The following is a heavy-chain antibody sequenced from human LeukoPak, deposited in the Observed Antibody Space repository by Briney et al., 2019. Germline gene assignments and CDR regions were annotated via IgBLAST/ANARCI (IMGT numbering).Heavy chain of an antibody. Sequence: GGSLRLSCAASGFTFSSYAMSWVRQAPGKGLEWVSAISGSGGSTSYAQKFQGRVTMTRDMSTSTVYMELSSLRSEDTAVYYCARDQDGAFDIWGQGTMVTVSS. CDR2: ISGSGGST. V-gene: IGHV3-23*01. D-gene: IGHD2-15*01. CDR3: ARDQDGAFDI. J-gene: IGHJ3*02. CDR1: GFTFSSYA.